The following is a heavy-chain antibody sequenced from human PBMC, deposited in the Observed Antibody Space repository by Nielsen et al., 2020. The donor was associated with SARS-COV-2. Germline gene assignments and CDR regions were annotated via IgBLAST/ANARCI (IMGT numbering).Heavy chain of an antibody. CDR2: ISGYNGNT. CDR1: GYTFTNYG. V-gene: IGHV1-18*04. J-gene: IGHJ4*02. Sequence: ASVKVSCKASGYTFTNYGISWVRQAPGQGLEWMGWISGYNGNTNYAQNLQGRVTMTTDTSTTTAYMELRSLRSDDTATYYCVRDGRYCSGGTCYHLFYYWGQGTLVTVSS. CDR3: VRDGRYCSGGTCYHLFYY. D-gene: IGHD2-15*01.